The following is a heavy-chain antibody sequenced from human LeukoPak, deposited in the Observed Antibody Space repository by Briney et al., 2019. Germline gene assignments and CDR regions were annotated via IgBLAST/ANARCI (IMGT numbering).Heavy chain of an antibody. Sequence: SETLSLTCAVYGGSFSGYYWSWIRQPPGKGLEWIGEINHSGSTNYNPSLKSRVTILVDTSKNQFSLKVSSVTAADTAVYYCARGPPTGSSSWYGYFQHWGQGTLVTVSS. J-gene: IGHJ1*01. CDR1: GGSFSGYY. CDR2: INHSGST. V-gene: IGHV4-34*01. D-gene: IGHD6-13*01. CDR3: ARGPPTGSSSWYGYFQH.